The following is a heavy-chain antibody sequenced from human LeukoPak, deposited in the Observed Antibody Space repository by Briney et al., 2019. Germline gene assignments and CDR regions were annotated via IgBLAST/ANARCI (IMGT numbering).Heavy chain of an antibody. CDR2: IKKDGSKK. Sequence: PGGSLRLSCAAYGFTFSSYWMSWDRQAPGKGLEWVANIKKDGSKKFYVDSVKGRFTISRDNTKNSMYLQMNRLSAEDTSVYYCARDGTTGTTGEWFDPWGQGTLVTVSS. CDR1: GFTFSSYW. D-gene: IGHD1-1*01. J-gene: IGHJ5*02. CDR3: ARDGTTGTTGEWFDP. V-gene: IGHV3-7*01.